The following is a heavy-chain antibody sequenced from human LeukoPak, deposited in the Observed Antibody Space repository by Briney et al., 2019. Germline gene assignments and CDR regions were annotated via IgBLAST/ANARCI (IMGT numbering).Heavy chain of an antibody. CDR1: GYSISSGYY. J-gene: IGHJ6*03. Sequence: PSATLSLTCTVSGYSISSGYYWGWIRQPPGKGLEWIGSIYHSGSTYYNPSLKSRVTISVDTSKNQFSLKLSSVTAADTAVYYCARGRSSMVRGYYYYYMDVWGKGTTVTISS. CDR2: IYHSGST. D-gene: IGHD3-10*01. V-gene: IGHV4-38-2*02. CDR3: ARGRSSMVRGYYYYYMDV.